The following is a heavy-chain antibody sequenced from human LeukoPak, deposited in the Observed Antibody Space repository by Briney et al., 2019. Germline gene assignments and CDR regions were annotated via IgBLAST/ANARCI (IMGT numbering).Heavy chain of an antibody. CDR2: ISYDGGST. Sequence: GGSLRLSCAASGFTFSTYAMHWVRQAPGKGLEWMAIISYDGGSTSYADSVEGRFTISRDNSKNTLYLQMSSLRTEDTAVYYCAKIEGSSSYYFDYWGQGTLVTVSS. CDR3: AKIEGSSSYYFDY. V-gene: IGHV3-30*18. J-gene: IGHJ4*02. CDR1: GFTFSTYA. D-gene: IGHD6-6*01.